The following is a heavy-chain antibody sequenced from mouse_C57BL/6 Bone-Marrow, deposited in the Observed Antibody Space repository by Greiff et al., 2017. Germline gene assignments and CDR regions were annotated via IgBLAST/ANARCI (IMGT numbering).Heavy chain of an antibody. Sequence: VKLVESGAELARPGASVKLSCKASGYTFTSYGISWVKQRTGQGLEWIGEIYPRSGNTYYNEKFKGKATLTADKSSSTAYMELRSLTSEDSAVYFCAREDYGSSSRFAYWGQGTLVTVSA. J-gene: IGHJ3*01. CDR1: GYTFTSYG. CDR3: AREDYGSSSRFAY. CDR2: IYPRSGNT. D-gene: IGHD1-1*01. V-gene: IGHV1-81*01.